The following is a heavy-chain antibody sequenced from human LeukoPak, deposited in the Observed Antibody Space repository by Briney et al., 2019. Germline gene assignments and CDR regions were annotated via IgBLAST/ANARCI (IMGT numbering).Heavy chain of an antibody. CDR2: ISAYNGNT. D-gene: IGHD3-10*01. J-gene: IGHJ4*02. Sequence: ASVKVSCKASGYTFTSYGISWVRQAPGQGLEWMGWISAYNGNTNYAQKLQGRVTMTTDTSTSTAYMELRSLRSDDTAVYYCARGKTMIQGIIMTLFDYWGQGALVTVSS. CDR1: GYTFTSYG. CDR3: ARGKTMIQGIIMTLFDY. V-gene: IGHV1-18*01.